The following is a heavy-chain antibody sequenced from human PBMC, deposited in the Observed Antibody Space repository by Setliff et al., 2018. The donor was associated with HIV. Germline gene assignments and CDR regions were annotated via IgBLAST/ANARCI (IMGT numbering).Heavy chain of an antibody. CDR3: ARDPALTYSGYVYWYFDL. V-gene: IGHV1-2*02. D-gene: IGHD5-12*01. Sequence: GASVKVSCKAAGYSFAAYYIHWVRQAPGQGLEWMGWINPNSGGTNYAQKSQGRVTLTRDTSISTANMELSGLRSDDTAVYYCARDPALTYSGYVYWYFDLWGRGTLVTVSS. J-gene: IGHJ2*01. CDR1: GYSFAAYY. CDR2: INPNSGGT.